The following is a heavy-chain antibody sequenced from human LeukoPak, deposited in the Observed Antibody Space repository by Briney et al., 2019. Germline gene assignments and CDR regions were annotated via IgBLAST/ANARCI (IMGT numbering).Heavy chain of an antibody. CDR1: GFTFSSYS. V-gene: IGHV3-48*01. CDR2: ISSSSSTI. Sequence: GGSLRLSCAASGFTFSSYSMNWVRQAPGKGLEWVSYISSSSSTIYYADSVKGRFTISRDNSKNTLYLQMNSLRAEDTAVYYCARGRYYAMDVWGQGTTVTVSS. D-gene: IGHD3-9*01. J-gene: IGHJ6*02. CDR3: ARGRYYAMDV.